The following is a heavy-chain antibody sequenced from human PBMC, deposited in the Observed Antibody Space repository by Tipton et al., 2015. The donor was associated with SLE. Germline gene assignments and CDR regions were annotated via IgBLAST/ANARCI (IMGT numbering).Heavy chain of an antibody. CDR2: IYHSGST. Sequence: TLSLTCTASGYSISSGYYWGWIRQPPGKGLEWIGSIYHSGSTYYNPSLKSRVTISVDTSKNQFSLKLSSVAAADTAVYYCARVEAGNWFDPWGQGTLVTVSS. V-gene: IGHV4-38-2*02. CDR3: ARVEAGNWFDP. J-gene: IGHJ5*02. D-gene: IGHD6-13*01. CDR1: GYSISSGYY.